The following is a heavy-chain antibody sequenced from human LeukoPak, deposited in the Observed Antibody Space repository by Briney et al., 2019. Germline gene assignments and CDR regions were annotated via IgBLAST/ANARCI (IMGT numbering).Heavy chain of an antibody. D-gene: IGHD6-13*01. V-gene: IGHV4-39*01. J-gene: IGHJ4*02. CDR1: GGSISSSSYY. Sequence: SETLSLTCTVSGGSISSSSYYWGWIRQPPGKGREWIGSIYYGGSTYSNPSLKSRVTISVDTSKNQFSLKLSSVTAADTAVYYCARLPGTYSSSWDYYFDYWGQGTLVTVSS. CDR2: IYYGGST. CDR3: ARLPGTYSSSWDYYFDY.